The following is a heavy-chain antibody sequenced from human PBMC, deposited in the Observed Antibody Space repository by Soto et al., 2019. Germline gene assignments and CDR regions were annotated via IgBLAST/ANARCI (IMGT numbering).Heavy chain of an antibody. J-gene: IGHJ6*02. D-gene: IGHD4-17*01. CDR3: ARDSLDYRDYYYYYGMDV. Sequence: VSEKVSCKASGYTFTGYYMHWLRPAPGQGLEWMGWVNPNSGGTNYAQKFQGRVTMTRDTSISTAYMELSRLRSDDTAVYFCARDSLDYRDYYYYYGMDVWGQGTTVTVSS. CDR2: VNPNSGGT. V-gene: IGHV1-2*02. CDR1: GYTFTGYY.